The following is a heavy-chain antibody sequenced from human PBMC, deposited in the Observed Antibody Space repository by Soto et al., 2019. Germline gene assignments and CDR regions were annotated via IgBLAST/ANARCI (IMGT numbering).Heavy chain of an antibody. CDR1: GGSISSGGYY. Sequence: LCGGSISSGGYYWSWIRQHPGKGLEWIGYIYYSGSTYYNPSLKSRVTISVDTSKNQFSLKLSSVTAADTAVYYCARVRRITIFGVGRFDPWGQGTLVTVSS. J-gene: IGHJ5*02. V-gene: IGHV4-31*02. CDR2: IYYSGST. D-gene: IGHD3-3*01. CDR3: ARVRRITIFGVGRFDP.